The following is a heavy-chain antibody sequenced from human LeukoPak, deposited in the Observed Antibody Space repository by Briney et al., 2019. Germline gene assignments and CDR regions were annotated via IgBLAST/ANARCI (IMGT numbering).Heavy chain of an antibody. CDR2: MNPNSGNT. CDR3: ASHSGSSTSPDY. V-gene: IGHV1-8*01. J-gene: IGHJ4*02. Sequence: ASVKVSCKASGYTFTSYDINWVRQATGQGLVWMGWMNPNSGNTGYAQKFQGRVTMTRNTSISTAYMELSSLRSEDTAVYYCASHSGSSTSPDYWGQGTLVTVSS. D-gene: IGHD6-6*01. CDR1: GYTFTSYD.